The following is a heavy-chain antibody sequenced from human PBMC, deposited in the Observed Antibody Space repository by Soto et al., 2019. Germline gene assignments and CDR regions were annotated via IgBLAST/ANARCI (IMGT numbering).Heavy chain of an antibody. J-gene: IGHJ4*02. Sequence: SETLSLTCIVSGGSINSHYWSWIRQPPGKGLEWIGWIYHSGSTEYNPSLQSRVTISVDTSKNQFSLKLSSVTPADTAVYYCARGGWSNDNWGLGTLVTVSS. CDR2: IYHSGST. V-gene: IGHV4-59*11. CDR1: GGSINSHY. CDR3: ARGGWSNDN.